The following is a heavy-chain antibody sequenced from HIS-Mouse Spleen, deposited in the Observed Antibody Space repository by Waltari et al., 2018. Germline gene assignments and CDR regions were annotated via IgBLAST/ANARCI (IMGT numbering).Heavy chain of an antibody. J-gene: IGHJ4*02. CDR2: MKSKTEGGTT. Sequence: EVQLVESGGGLVKPGGFLRLSCAASGFTFSNAWMSWVRQAPGKGVEGVGRMKSKTEGGTTDYASPVKGRFTISRDDSKNTLYLQMNSLKTEDTAVYYCTTDRIVVVVAATPLDFDYWGQGTLVTVSS. D-gene: IGHD2-15*01. CDR1: GFTFSNAW. CDR3: TTDRIVVVVAATPLDFDY. V-gene: IGHV3-15*01.